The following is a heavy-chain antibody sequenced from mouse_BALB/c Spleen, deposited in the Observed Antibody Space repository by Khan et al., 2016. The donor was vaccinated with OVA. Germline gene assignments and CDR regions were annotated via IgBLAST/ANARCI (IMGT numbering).Heavy chain of an antibody. D-gene: IGHD2-3*01. J-gene: IGHJ1*01. CDR1: GFNIKDTY. CDR3: AHPSYDPRFFEV. CDR2: IAPANGDT. V-gene: IGHV14-3*02. Sequence: VQLKESGAELVKPGASVRLSCTASGFNIKDTYIHWVKQRPEQGLEWIGRIAPANGDTKYDPKFQDKATITSDTSSTTSYLPLRSLTSADTSGYYCAHPSYDPRFFEVWGAGTTVTVSS.